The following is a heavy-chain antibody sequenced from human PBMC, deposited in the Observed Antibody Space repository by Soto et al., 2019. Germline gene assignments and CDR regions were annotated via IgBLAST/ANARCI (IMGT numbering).Heavy chain of an antibody. CDR2: IYPGDSDT. V-gene: IGHV5-51*01. Sequence: GESLKISCKGSGYSFTSYWIGWVRQMPGKGLEWMGIIYPGDSDTRYSPSFQGQVTISADKSISTAYLQWSSLKASDTAMYYCARRPSYYYDSSGYLYYWGQGTLVTVSS. CDR3: ARRPSYYYDSSGYLYY. J-gene: IGHJ4*02. D-gene: IGHD3-22*01. CDR1: GYSFTSYW.